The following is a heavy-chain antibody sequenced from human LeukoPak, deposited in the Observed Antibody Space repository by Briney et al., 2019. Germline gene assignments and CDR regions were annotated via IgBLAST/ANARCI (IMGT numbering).Heavy chain of an antibody. V-gene: IGHV4-30-4*07. Sequence: SETLSLTCVVSGGSISTGAFSWYWLRQPPGQGPEWIGYIYSSGSSYYNPSLQSRFIISVDTSKNQLSLRVTSVTAADTTVYYCARASRITIFGVVTKPFDYWGQGTLVTVSS. CDR1: GGSISTGAFS. CDR2: IYSSGSS. J-gene: IGHJ4*02. D-gene: IGHD3-3*01. CDR3: ARASRITIFGVVTKPFDY.